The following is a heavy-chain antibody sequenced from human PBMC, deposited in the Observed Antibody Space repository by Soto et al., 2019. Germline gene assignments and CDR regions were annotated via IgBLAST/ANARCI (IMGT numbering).Heavy chain of an antibody. J-gene: IGHJ4*01. CDR2: ISADGANT. CDR1: GFDFNTYS. Sequence: PGGSLRLSCSASGFDFNTYSMHWVRQAPGKGLEYVSAISADGANTFYIDSVKGRFTLSRDNFNNTVYLQMSSLRDEDTAVYYCLSYKFDFWGQGTLVTVPQ. CDR3: LSYKFDF. D-gene: IGHD1-1*01. V-gene: IGHV3-64D*06.